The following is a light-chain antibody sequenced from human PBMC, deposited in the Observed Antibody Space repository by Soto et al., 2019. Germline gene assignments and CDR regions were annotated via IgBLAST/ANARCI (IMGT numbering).Light chain of an antibody. CDR3: QQTYSTPLT. Sequence: DIQMTQSPSSLSASVGDGVTITCRASQSVSSDLNWYQQRPGKAPRLLIYAASILQSGVPSRFNGSGSGPNFTLTISGLQPDDFATYYCQQTYSTPLTYGGGTKVEIK. CDR1: QSVSSD. J-gene: IGKJ4*01. CDR2: AAS. V-gene: IGKV1-39*01.